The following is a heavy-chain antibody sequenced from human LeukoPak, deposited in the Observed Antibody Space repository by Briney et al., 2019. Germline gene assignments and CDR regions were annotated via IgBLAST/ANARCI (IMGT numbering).Heavy chain of an antibody. CDR2: ISYDGSNK. V-gene: IGHV3-30*03. J-gene: IGHJ6*03. CDR3: SGDGTGASTYYYFLAVGYYYYYMDV. CDR1: GFTFSSYA. D-gene: IGHD3-3*01. Sequence: GGSLRLSCAASGFTFSSYAMHWVRQAPCKGLEWVAFISYDGSNKYYADSVKGRFSISRDNSKNTLYLQMNSLRAEDTAVYYCSGDGTGASTYYYFLAVGYYYYYMDVWGKGTTVTVSS.